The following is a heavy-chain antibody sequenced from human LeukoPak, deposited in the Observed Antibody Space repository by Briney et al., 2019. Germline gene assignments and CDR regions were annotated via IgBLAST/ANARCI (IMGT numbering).Heavy chain of an antibody. CDR2: IKEDGSEK. CDR3: ARDWGAAGLWDY. V-gene: IGHV3-7*05. D-gene: IGHD6-13*01. Sequence: PGGSLRLSCASSGFTFSNYWMSWVRQAPGKGLEWVANIKEDGSEKDYVDSVKGRFTFSRDNAKNSLYLQMNSLRAEDTAIYYCARDWGAAGLWDYWGQGTLVTVSS. CDR1: GFTFSNYW. J-gene: IGHJ4*02.